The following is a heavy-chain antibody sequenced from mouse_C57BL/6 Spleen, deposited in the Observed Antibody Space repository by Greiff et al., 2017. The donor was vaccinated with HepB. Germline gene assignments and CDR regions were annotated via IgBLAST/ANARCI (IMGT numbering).Heavy chain of an antibody. Sequence: EVKLQESGPGLVKPSQSLSLTCSVTGYSITSGYYWNWIRQFPGNKLEWMGYISYDGSNNYNPSLKNRISITRDTSKNQLFLKLNSVTPEDTATYYCAREESYDGYYWFAYWGQGTLVTVSA. CDR3: AREESYDGYYWFAY. CDR1: GYSITSGYY. D-gene: IGHD2-3*01. J-gene: IGHJ3*01. V-gene: IGHV3-6*01. CDR2: ISYDGSN.